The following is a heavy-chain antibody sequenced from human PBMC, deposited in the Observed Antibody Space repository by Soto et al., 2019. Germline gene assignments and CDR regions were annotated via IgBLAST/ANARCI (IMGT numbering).Heavy chain of an antibody. CDR2: INPSGGST. Sequence: GASVKGSCKASGYTFTSYYMHWVRQAPGQGLEWMGIINPSGGSTSYAQKFQGRVTMTRDTSTSTVYMELSSLRSEDTAVYYCASNGYSSTWHSWFDPWGQGTLVTVSS. J-gene: IGHJ5*02. CDR1: GYTFTSYY. V-gene: IGHV1-46*03. D-gene: IGHD6-13*01. CDR3: ASNGYSSTWHSWFDP.